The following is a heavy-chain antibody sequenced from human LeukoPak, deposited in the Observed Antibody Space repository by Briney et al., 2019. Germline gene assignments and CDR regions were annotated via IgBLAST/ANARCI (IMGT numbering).Heavy chain of an antibody. J-gene: IGHJ4*02. D-gene: IGHD3-10*01. V-gene: IGHV3-23*01. CDR2: ISGSGGST. CDR1: GVTVSSNY. Sequence: PGGSLRLSCAASGVTVSSNYMSWVRQAPGKGLEWVSAISGSGGSTYYADSVKGRFTISRDNSKNTLYLQMNSLRAEDTAVYYCAKVFYGSGSYRQFDYWGQGTLVTVSS. CDR3: AKVFYGSGSYRQFDY.